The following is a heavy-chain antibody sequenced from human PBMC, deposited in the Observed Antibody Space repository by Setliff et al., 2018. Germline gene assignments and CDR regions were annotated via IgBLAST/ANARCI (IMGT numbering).Heavy chain of an antibody. CDR1: GGTFSSYG. CDR3: ARGPDIGEFGGNYFNY. D-gene: IGHD2-15*01. Sequence: SVKVSCKASGGTFSSYGISWVRQAPGQGLEWMGGTIPVFGTTDYAQKFQGRVTIMTDESTSTAYMELSSLTSEDTAVYYCARGPDIGEFGGNYFNYWGQGTLVTVSS. J-gene: IGHJ4*02. CDR2: TIPVFGTT. V-gene: IGHV1-69*05.